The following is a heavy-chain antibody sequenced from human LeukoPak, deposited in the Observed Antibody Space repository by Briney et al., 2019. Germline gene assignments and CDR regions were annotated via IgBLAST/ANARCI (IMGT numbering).Heavy chain of an antibody. V-gene: IGHV3-9*01. CDR3: AKDIGGARYSGSYPDY. J-gene: IGHJ4*02. CDR2: ISWNSGSI. Sequence: GGALRLSCAASGFTFDDYAMHWVRQAPGKGLEWVSGISWNSGSIGYADSVKGRFTISRDNAKNSLYLQMNSLRAEDTALYYCAKDIGGARYSGSYPDYWGQGTLVTVSS. D-gene: IGHD1-26*01. CDR1: GFTFDDYA.